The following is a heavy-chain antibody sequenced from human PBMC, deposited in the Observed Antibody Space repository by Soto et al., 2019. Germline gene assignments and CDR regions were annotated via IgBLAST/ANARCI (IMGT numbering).Heavy chain of an antibody. CDR2: IYNSGST. D-gene: IGHD4-17*01. Sequence: QLQLQESGSGLVKPSQTLSLTCAVSGGSISSGGYSCTWIRQPPGKGLEWIGYIYNSGSTYYNPSLKSPVTISVDRSTNQFSLKLSSVTAADTAVYYCASAMTTVTTFDYWCQGTLVTVSS. J-gene: IGHJ4*02. CDR3: ASAMTTVTTFDY. CDR1: GGSISSGGYS. V-gene: IGHV4-30-2*01.